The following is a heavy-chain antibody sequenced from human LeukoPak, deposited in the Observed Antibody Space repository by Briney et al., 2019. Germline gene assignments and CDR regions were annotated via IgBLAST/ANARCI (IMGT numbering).Heavy chain of an antibody. CDR1: GYSFTSNY. J-gene: IGHJ4*02. V-gene: IGHV1-46*01. Sequence: ASVKVSCTASGYSFTSNYIHWVRQAPGRGVEWMGMIYPRDGSTSYAQKFQGRVTVTRDTSTSTVHMELSGLRSEDTAVYYCARDQEAFDYWGQGTLVTVSS. CDR2: IYPRDGST. CDR3: ARDQEAFDY.